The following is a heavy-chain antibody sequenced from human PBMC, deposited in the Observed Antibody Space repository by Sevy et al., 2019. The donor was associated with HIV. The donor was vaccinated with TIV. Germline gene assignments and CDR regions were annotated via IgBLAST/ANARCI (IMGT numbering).Heavy chain of an antibody. D-gene: IGHD2-2*01. Sequence: WGSLRLSCAASGFTFSNFWMHWVRQGPGKGLVWVSRINTDGNSISYADSVKGRFTISRDNAKTTVFLQMNSLRSEDTAVYYWARGTRGLPSSWGQGTLVTVSS. V-gene: IGHV3-74*01. CDR2: INTDGNSI. J-gene: IGHJ5*02. CDR1: GFTFSNFW. CDR3: ARGTRGLPSS.